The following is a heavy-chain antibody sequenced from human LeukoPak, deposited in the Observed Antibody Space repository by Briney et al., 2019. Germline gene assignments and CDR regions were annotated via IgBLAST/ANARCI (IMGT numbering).Heavy chain of an antibody. D-gene: IGHD6-13*01. V-gene: IGHV3-23*01. J-gene: IGHJ3*02. CDR1: GFTFSNE. CDR3: ARELVPYLEAFDI. Sequence: GGSLRLSCAASGFTFSNEMNWVRQAPGKGLEWVSAISGSGGSTYYADSVKGRFTISRDNSKNTLYLQMNSLRAEDTAVYYCARELVPYLEAFDIWGQGTMVTVSS. CDR2: ISGSGGST.